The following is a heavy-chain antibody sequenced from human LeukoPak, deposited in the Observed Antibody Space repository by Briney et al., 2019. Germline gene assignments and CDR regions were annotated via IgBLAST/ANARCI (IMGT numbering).Heavy chain of an antibody. CDR2: IGGGGATV. J-gene: IGHJ4*02. Sequence: GGSLRLSCAASEFTFSSYTMSWVRQAPGKGLEWVSAIGGGGATVYYADSVRGRFTISRDNSKNTLYLQMNSLRAEDTAVYFCAKAGPYYFDYWGQGTLVTVSS. CDR1: EFTFSSYT. V-gene: IGHV3-23*01. CDR3: AKAGPYYFDY.